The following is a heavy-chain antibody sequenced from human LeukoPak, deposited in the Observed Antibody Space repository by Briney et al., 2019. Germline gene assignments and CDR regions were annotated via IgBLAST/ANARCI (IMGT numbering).Heavy chain of an antibody. J-gene: IGHJ6*02. D-gene: IGHD3-22*01. CDR3: ARVASGSYYYYGMDV. CDR2: IIPILGIA. V-gene: IGHV1-69*04. Sequence: AVKVSCKASGGTFSSYAISWVRQAPGQGLEWMGRIIPILGIANYAQKFQGRVTITADKSTSTAYMELSSLRSEDTAVYYCARVASGSYYYYGMDVWGQGTTVTVSS. CDR1: GGTFSSYA.